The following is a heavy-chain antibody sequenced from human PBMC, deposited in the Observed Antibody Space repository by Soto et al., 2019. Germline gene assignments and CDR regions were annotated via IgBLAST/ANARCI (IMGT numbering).Heavy chain of an antibody. Sequence: SETLSLTCAVQGGSLTGYYWSWIRQRPGKGLEWIGEINHSGSTKYNRYLKTRVTIPVDTYKKQLPLKLRSVTAADTAVYHCPSSYDFWSAYQDRWFAPSGQGILVTVSS. CDR3: PSSYDFWSAYQDRWFAP. J-gene: IGHJ5*02. V-gene: IGHV4-34*01. D-gene: IGHD3-3*01. CDR2: INHSGST. CDR1: GGSLTGYY.